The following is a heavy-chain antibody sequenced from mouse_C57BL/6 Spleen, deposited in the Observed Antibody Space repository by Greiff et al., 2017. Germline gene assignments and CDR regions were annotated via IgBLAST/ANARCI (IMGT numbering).Heavy chain of an antibody. CDR2: IHPNSGST. Sequence: VKLQQPGAELVKPGASVKLSCKASGYTFTSYWMHWVKQRPGQGLEWIGMIHPNSGSTNYNEKFKSKATLTVDKSSSTAYMQLSSLTSEDSAVYYGARGNLGPAMDYWGQGTSVTVSS. J-gene: IGHJ4*01. CDR3: ARGNLGPAMDY. CDR1: GYTFTSYW. V-gene: IGHV1-64*01.